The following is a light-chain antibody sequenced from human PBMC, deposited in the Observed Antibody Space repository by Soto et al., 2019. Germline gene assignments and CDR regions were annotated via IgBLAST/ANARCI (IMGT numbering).Light chain of an antibody. V-gene: IGLV2-18*02. CDR3: SSYTIISTYV. Sequence: QSVLTQPPSVSGSPGQSVAISCTGTSSDVGSYNRVSWYQQPPGTAPKLMIYDVNNRPSGVPDRFSGSKSGNTASLTISGLQPEVEADYYCSSYTIISTYVFGTGTKVTVL. CDR2: DVN. J-gene: IGLJ1*01. CDR1: SSDVGSYNR.